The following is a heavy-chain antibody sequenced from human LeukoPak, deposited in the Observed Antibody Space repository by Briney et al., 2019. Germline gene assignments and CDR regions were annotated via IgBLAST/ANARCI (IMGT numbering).Heavy chain of an antibody. J-gene: IGHJ3*02. CDR3: ARTQQLPKGNAFDI. Sequence: PGGSLRLSCAASGFTFSSYSMNWVRQAPGKGLEWVSYITSSSSIIYYGDSVKGRFTVSRDNAENSLYLQMNSLRAEDTAVYYCARTQQLPKGNAFDIWGQGTMVTVSS. V-gene: IGHV3-48*01. D-gene: IGHD6-13*01. CDR1: GFTFSSYS. CDR2: ITSSSSII.